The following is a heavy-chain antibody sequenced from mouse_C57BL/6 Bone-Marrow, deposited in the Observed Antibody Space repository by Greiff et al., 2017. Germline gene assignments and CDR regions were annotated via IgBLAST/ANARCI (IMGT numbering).Heavy chain of an antibody. CDR3: ARRVLRYAMDY. J-gene: IGHJ4*01. CDR2: ISSGSSTI. Sequence: EVKLVESGGGLVKPGGSLKLSCAASGFTFSDYGMHWVRQAPEKGLEWVAYISSGSSTIYYADTVKGRFTISRDNAKNTLFRQMTSLRAEDTAMYYGARRVLRYAMDYWGQGTSVTVSS. CDR1: GFTFSDYG. V-gene: IGHV5-17*01. D-gene: IGHD1-1*01.